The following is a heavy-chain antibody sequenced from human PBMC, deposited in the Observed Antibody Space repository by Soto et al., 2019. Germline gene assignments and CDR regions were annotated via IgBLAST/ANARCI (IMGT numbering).Heavy chain of an antibody. J-gene: IGHJ6*02. V-gene: IGHV1-69*13. Sequence: SVKVSCKASGGTFSSYAISWVRQAPGQGLEWMGGIIPIFGTANYAQKFQGRVTITADESTSTAYMELSSLRSEDTAVYYCARVRAAAGTYYYYGMDVWGQGTTVTVSS. CDR2: IIPIFGTA. CDR3: ARVRAAAGTYYYYGMDV. D-gene: IGHD6-13*01. CDR1: GGTFSSYA.